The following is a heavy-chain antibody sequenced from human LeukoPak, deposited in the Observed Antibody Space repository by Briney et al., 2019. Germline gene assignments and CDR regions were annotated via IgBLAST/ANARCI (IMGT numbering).Heavy chain of an antibody. Sequence: PGGSLRLSCAASGFTFRSFALSWVRQAPGKGLEWVSGVSYTRVATYYADSVKGRFTISRDNSKNTLYMQMTSLRAEDTAVYYCAKGSSSSCYGNCHYWGQGTLVTVSS. CDR2: VSYTRVAT. V-gene: IGHV3-23*01. CDR3: AKGSSSSCYGNCHY. J-gene: IGHJ4*02. D-gene: IGHD6-13*01. CDR1: GFTFRSFA.